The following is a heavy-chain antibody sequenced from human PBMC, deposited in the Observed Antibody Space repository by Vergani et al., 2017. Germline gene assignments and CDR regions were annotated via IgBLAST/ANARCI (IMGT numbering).Heavy chain of an antibody. Sequence: QVQLQESGPGLVKPSQTLSLTCTVSGGSISSGSYYWSWIRQPAGKGLEWIGRIYTSGSTNYNPSLKSRVTISVDTSKNPFSLKLSSVTAADTAVYYCARSTGGGGYYFDYWGQGTLVTVSS. CDR2: IYTSGST. V-gene: IGHV4-61*02. CDR3: ARSTGGGGYYFDY. D-gene: IGHD3-16*01. J-gene: IGHJ4*02. CDR1: GGSISSGSYY.